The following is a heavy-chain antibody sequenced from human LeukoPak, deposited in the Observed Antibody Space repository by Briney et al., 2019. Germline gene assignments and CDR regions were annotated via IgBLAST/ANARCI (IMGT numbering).Heavy chain of an antibody. CDR2: INTYTYNGNT. CDR3: ARDIGDLVGASDY. Sequence: ASVKVSCKASGYTFTSYAISWVRQAPGQGLEWMGWINTYTYNGNTNYAQKLQGRVTMTTDTSTSTAYMELRSLTSDDTALYYCARDIGDLVGASDYWGQGTLVTVSS. CDR1: GYTFTSYA. V-gene: IGHV1-18*01. D-gene: IGHD1-26*01. J-gene: IGHJ4*02.